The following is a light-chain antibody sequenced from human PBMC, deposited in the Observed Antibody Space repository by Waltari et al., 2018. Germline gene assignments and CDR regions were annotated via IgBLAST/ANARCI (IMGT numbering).Light chain of an antibody. CDR1: SSDVGSYNL. Sequence: QSALTQPASVSGSPGQSIPISCPGTSSDVGSYNLVPWYQPHPGKAPKLMIYEGSKRPSGVSNRFSGSKSGNTASLTISGLQAEDEADYYCCSYAGSSTLVFGGGTKLTVL. J-gene: IGLJ2*01. CDR3: CSYAGSSTLV. CDR2: EGS. V-gene: IGLV2-23*01.